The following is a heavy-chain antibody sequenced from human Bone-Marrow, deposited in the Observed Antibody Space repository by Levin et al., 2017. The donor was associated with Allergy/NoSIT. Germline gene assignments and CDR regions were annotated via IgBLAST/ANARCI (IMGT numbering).Heavy chain of an antibody. CDR3: ARGHSGWYYFDY. D-gene: IGHD6-19*01. CDR2: INHSGST. V-gene: IGHV4-34*01. CDR1: GGSFSGYY. J-gene: IGHJ4*02. Sequence: SETLSLTCAVYGGSFSGYYWSWIRQPPGKGLEWIGEINHSGSTNYNPSLKSRVTISVDTSKNQFSLKLSSVTAADTAVYYCARGHSGWYYFDYWGQGTLVTVSS.